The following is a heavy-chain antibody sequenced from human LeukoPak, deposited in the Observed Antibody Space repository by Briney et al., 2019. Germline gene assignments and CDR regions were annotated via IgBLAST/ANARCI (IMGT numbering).Heavy chain of an antibody. CDR1: GYTFTGYY. V-gene: IGHV1-2*06. D-gene: IGHD5-18*01. CDR2: INPNSGGT. J-gene: IGHJ6*03. Sequence: ASVKVSCKASGYTFTGYYMHWVRQAPGQGLEWMGRINPNSGGTYYAQKFQGRVTMTRDTSISTAYMELSRLRSDDTAVYYCARVDTAMGSFYYYYYYMDVWGKGTTVTVSS. CDR3: ARVDTAMGSFYYYYYYMDV.